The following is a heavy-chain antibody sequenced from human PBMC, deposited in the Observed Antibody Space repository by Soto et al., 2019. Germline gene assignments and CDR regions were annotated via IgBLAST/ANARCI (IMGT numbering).Heavy chain of an antibody. CDR2: IFWDDDK. J-gene: IGHJ4*02. CDR3: AHRHRYGGPKSGCYFDY. V-gene: IGHV2-5*02. Sequence: QITLKESGPTLVKPTQTLTLTCAFSGFSLSTSGVGVGWIRQPPGKALEWLALIFWDDDKRYSPSLINRLTITNDTSKNQVVLTMTNMDPVDTATYYCAHRHRYGGPKSGCYFDYWGQGTLVTVSS. CDR1: GFSLSTSGVG. D-gene: IGHD3-22*01.